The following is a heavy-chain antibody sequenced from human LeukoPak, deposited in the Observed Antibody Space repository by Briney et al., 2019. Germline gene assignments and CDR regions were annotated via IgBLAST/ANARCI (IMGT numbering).Heavy chain of an antibody. CDR3: ARVPNQTKYSIGNY. CDR2: IYYSGST. V-gene: IGHV4-59*12. Sequence: PSETLSLTCTVSGGSISSYYWSWIRQPPGKGLEWIGYIYYSGSTYYNPSLKSRVTISVDTSKNQFSLELSSVTAADTAVYYCARVPNQTKYSIGNYWGQATVDTVSS. CDR1: GGSISSYY. J-gene: IGHJ4*02. D-gene: IGHD1-14*01.